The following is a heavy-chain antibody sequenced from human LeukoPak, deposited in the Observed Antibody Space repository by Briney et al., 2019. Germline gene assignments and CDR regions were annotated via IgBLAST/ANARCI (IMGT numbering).Heavy chain of an antibody. V-gene: IGHV4-34*01. J-gene: IGHJ6*03. CDR2: INHSGST. Sequence: SETLSLTCAAYGGSFSGYYWSWIRQPPGKGLEWIGEINHSGSTNYNPSLKSRVTISVDTSKNQFSLKLSSVTAADTAVYYCARVKKYCSSTSCYQFDGVYYYYMDVWGKGTTVIVSS. D-gene: IGHD2-2*01. CDR3: ARVKKYCSSTSCYQFDGVYYYYMDV. CDR1: GGSFSGYY.